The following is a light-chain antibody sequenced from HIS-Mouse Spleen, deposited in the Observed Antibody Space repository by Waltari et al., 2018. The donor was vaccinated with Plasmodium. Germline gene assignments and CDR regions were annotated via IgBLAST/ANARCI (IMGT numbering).Light chain of an antibody. V-gene: IGKV1-33*01. CDR2: DAS. J-gene: IGKJ3*01. Sequence: DIQMTQSPSSLSASVGDRVTITCQASQDISNYLNWYQQKHGKAPKLLLYDASNLETEVPSRFSGSGSGTDFTFTISSLQPEDIATYYCQQYDNLPPLFTFGPGTKVDIK. CDR3: QQYDNLPPLFT. CDR1: QDISNY.